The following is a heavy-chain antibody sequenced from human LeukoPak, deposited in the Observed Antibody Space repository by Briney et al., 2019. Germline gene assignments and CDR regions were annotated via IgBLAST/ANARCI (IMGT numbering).Heavy chain of an antibody. Sequence: SETLSLTCTVSGGSISSYYWSWIRQPPGKGLEWIGYIYYSGSTNYNPSLKSRVTISVDTSKNQFSLKLSSVTAADTAVYYCARDRVEMATSLGTYYYYYMDVWGKGTTVTISS. D-gene: IGHD5-24*01. CDR3: ARDRVEMATSLGTYYYYYMDV. CDR2: IYYSGST. V-gene: IGHV4-59*01. CDR1: GGSISSYY. J-gene: IGHJ6*03.